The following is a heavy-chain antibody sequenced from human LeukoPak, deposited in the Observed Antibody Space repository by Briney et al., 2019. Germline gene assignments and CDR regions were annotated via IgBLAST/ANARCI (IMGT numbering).Heavy chain of an antibody. J-gene: IGHJ5*02. CDR1: GYSISSAFY. Sequence: SETLSLTCIVSGYSISSAFYWGWIRQPPGKGLEWIGSIYHTGSRDFNPSLKSRVTISVDTSKNQFSLKLSSVTAADTAVYYCARDLGSIFINWFDPWGQGTLVTVSS. D-gene: IGHD2-21*01. CDR2: IYHTGSR. V-gene: IGHV4-38-2*02. CDR3: ARDLGSIFINWFDP.